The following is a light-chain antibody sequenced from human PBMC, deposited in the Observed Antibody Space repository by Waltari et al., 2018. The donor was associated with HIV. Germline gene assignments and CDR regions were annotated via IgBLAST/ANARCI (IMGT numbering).Light chain of an antibody. CDR2: PDN. Sequence: QSVVTQPPSASGAPGQRVTISCSGSTSTIGTNSVSWYHQFPGTAPKLLIYPDNERPSGVPDRFSGSKSGTSASLAISGLQSEDEADYYCATWDDRLNYWVFGGGTKLTVL. J-gene: IGLJ3*02. CDR1: TSTIGTNS. CDR3: ATWDDRLNYWV. V-gene: IGLV1-44*01.